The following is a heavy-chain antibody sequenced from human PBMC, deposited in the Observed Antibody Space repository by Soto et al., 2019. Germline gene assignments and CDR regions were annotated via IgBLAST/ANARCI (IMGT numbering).Heavy chain of an antibody. J-gene: IGHJ4*01. Sequence: QVRLVESGGVLVKPGGSLRLSCAVSGITFSDSYMTWIRQAPGKGLEWVSFISGSRNYTHYADSVKGRFTISRDNAKNLLYLQMDSLRVEDRAVYFCARGQDYESGGYQYFAYCGNVTLMTFAS. D-gene: IGHD3-22*01. CDR1: GITFSDSY. CDR2: ISGSRNYT. CDR3: ARGQDYESGGYQYFAY. V-gene: IGHV3-11*06.